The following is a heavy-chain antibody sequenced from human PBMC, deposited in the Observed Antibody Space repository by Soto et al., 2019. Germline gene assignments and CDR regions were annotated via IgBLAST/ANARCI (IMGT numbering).Heavy chain of an antibody. J-gene: IGHJ3*02. CDR1: GGSISSGGYY. CDR2: IYYSGST. V-gene: IGHV4-31*03. D-gene: IGHD5-12*01. Sequence: QVQLQESGPGLVKPSQTLSLTCTVSGGSISSGGYYWSWIRQHPGKGLEWIGYIYYSGSTYYNPSLKSRVTISVDTSKNQFSLKLSSVTAADTAVYYCASVIDIVATGGKAFEIWGQGTMVTVSS. CDR3: ASVIDIVATGGKAFEI.